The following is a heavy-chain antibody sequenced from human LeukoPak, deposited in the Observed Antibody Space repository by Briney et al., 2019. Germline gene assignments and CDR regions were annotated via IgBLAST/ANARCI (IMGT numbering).Heavy chain of an antibody. D-gene: IGHD2-8*01. V-gene: IGHV4-34*01. CDR3: SRENGAFSPFGY. Sequence: PGESLRLSCAASGFTFSSYEMNWVRQAPGKGLEWVGEISLTGLTHYNPSLESRVTVSLDKSKNQLSLNLTSVTAADTAVYYCSRENGAFSPFGYWGQGTLVTVLS. CDR2: ISLTGLT. CDR1: GFTFSSYE. J-gene: IGHJ4*02.